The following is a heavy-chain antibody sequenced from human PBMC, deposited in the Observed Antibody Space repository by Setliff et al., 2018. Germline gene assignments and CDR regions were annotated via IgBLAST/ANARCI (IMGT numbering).Heavy chain of an antibody. CDR1: GFTFSGSA. CDR2: IRSKADSYAT. V-gene: IGHV3-73*01. D-gene: IGHD3-10*01. J-gene: IGHJ3*02. CDR3: VKTHWDTWIRGAFDI. Sequence: PGGSLRLSCAASGFTFSGSAVYWVRQASGRGLEWVGRIRSKADSYATAYAASVKARFTISRDSSKNTLYLQMSSLRAEDTAVYYCVKTHWDTWIRGAFDIWGQGTMVTVSS.